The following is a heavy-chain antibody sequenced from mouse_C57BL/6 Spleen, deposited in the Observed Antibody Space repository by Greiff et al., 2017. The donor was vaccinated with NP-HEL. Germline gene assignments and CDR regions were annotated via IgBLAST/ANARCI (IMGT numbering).Heavy chain of an antibody. CDR3: ARRLGGY. J-gene: IGHJ2*01. CDR2: IYPGSGST. D-gene: IGHD4-1*01. V-gene: IGHV1-55*01. CDR1: GYTFTSYW. Sequence: QVQLKESGAELVKPGASVKMSCKASGYTFTSYWITWVKQRPGQGLEWIGDIYPGSGSTNYNEKFKSKATLTVDTSSSTAYMQLSSLTSEDSAVYYCARRLGGYWGQGTTLTVSS.